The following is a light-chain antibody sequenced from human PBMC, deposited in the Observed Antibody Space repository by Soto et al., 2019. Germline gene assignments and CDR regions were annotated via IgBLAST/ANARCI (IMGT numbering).Light chain of an antibody. Sequence: DIQRTQSPSTLSASVEDIVTITCRASQSISSWLAWYQQKPGKAPKLLIYKASSLESGVPSRFSGSGSGTEFTLTISSLQPDDFATYYCQQYNSYSRTFGQGTKVDIK. CDR2: KAS. CDR1: QSISSW. CDR3: QQYNSYSRT. J-gene: IGKJ1*01. V-gene: IGKV1-5*03.